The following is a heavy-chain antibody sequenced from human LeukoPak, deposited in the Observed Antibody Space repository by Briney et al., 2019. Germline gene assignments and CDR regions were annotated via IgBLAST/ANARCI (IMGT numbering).Heavy chain of an antibody. CDR1: GGSISSGDYY. CDR2: IYYSGST. Sequence: PSETLSLTCTVSGGSISSGDYYWSWIRQPPGEGLEWIGYIYYSGSTYYNPSLKSRFTVSVDTSKNQFSLKLSSVTAADTAVYYCARTDYDILTGSIDYFDYWGQGTLVTVSS. D-gene: IGHD3-9*01. V-gene: IGHV4-30-4*01. CDR3: ARTDYDILTGSIDYFDY. J-gene: IGHJ4*02.